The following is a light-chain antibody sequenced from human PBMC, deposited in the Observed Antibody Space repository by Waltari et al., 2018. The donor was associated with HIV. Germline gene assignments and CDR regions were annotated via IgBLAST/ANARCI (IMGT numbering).Light chain of an antibody. J-gene: IGLJ3*02. CDR2: EVS. V-gene: IGLV2-8*01. CDR1: SRDVGGYNY. CDR3: SSYAGSNNRWV. Sequence: QSALTQPPSASGSPGQSVTISCTGTSRDVGGYNYASWYQHHPGKAPKLMIYEVSKRPSGVPDRFSGSKSGSTASLTVSGLQAEDEADYYCSSYAGSNNRWVFGGGTKLTAL.